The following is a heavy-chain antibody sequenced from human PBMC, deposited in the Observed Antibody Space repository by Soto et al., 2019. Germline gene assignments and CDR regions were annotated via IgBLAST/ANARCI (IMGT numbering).Heavy chain of an antibody. CDR3: VRETTYGDYYYYYMDV. Sequence: EVQLVESGGGLVQPGGSLRLSCAASGFTFRTYWIYWVRQAPGKGLVWVSRINSDGSVTTYADSVKGRFTVSRDNAKNTVYLQMNSLRAEDTAVYHCVRETTYGDYYYYYMDVWGKGTTVTVSS. V-gene: IGHV3-74*01. J-gene: IGHJ6*03. CDR2: INSDGSVT. CDR1: GFTFRTYW. D-gene: IGHD4-17*01.